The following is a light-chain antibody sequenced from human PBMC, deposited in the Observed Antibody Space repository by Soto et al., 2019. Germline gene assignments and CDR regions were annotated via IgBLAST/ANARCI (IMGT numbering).Light chain of an antibody. CDR3: QQHSNSPLT. CDR2: AAS. J-gene: IGKJ4*01. V-gene: IGKV3-15*01. Sequence: AHSPVTLSLSPGERASLSCRASQSVYSTLAWYQQKPGQAPRLLIYAASTRATGIPARFSGSGSGTEFTLTISSLQSEDFAVYYCQQHSNSPLTFGGGTKVDIK. CDR1: QSVYST.